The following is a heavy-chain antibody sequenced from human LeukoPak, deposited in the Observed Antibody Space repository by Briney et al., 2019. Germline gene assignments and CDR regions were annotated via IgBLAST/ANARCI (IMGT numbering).Heavy chain of an antibody. CDR1: GFTFSTFV. D-gene: IGHD1-26*01. J-gene: IGHJ4*02. CDR3: ARWGAGRTADY. Sequence: GGSLRLSCAASGFTFSTFVMTWVRQAPGKGLEWVSSISGSGAGTFYADSVKGRFTISRDNSKNTLYLQMNSLRVEDTATYHCARWGAGRTADYWGQGTQVTVSS. CDR2: ISGSGAGT. V-gene: IGHV3-23*01.